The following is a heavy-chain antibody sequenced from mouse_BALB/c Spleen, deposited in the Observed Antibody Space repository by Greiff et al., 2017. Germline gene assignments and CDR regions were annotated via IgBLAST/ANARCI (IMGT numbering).Heavy chain of an antibody. V-gene: IGHV1-39*01. CDR2: IDPYYGGT. J-gene: IGHJ4*01. D-gene: IGHD1-1*01. Sequence: EVQGVESGPELEKPGASVKISCKASGYSFTGYNMNWVKQSNGKSLEWIGNIDPYYGGTSYNQKFKGKATLTVDKSSSTAYMQLKSLTSEDSAVYYCARGWDYGSSYEDYAMDYWGQGTSVTVSS. CDR3: ARGWDYGSSYEDYAMDY. CDR1: GYSFTGYN.